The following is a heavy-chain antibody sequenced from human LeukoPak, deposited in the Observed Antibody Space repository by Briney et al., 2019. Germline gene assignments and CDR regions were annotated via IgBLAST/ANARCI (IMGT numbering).Heavy chain of an antibody. CDR1: GFTFSSYW. Sequence: GGSLRLSCAASGFTFSSYWMTWVRQAPGKGLEWVANIKHDGSEKYYVDSVRGRFTISRDNAKNSLYLQMNSLRAEDTAVYYCADLGFGEAYWGQGTLVTVSS. CDR2: IKHDGSEK. D-gene: IGHD3-10*01. V-gene: IGHV3-7*03. J-gene: IGHJ4*02. CDR3: ADLGFGEAY.